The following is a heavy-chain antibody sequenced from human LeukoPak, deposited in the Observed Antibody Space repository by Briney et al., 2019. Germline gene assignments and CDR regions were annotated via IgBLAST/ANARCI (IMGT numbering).Heavy chain of an antibody. CDR3: TKGSAYERYCSGGSCYCDK. J-gene: IGHJ4*02. Sequence: PGGSLRLSCAASGFTFSSYSMNWVRQAPGEGLEWVSYISSSSNTIYYADSVKGRFTISRDNAKNSLYLQMNSLRAEDTAVYYCTKGSAYERYCSGGSCYCDKWGQGTLVTVSS. D-gene: IGHD2-15*01. CDR2: ISSSSNTI. V-gene: IGHV3-48*01. CDR1: GFTFSSYS.